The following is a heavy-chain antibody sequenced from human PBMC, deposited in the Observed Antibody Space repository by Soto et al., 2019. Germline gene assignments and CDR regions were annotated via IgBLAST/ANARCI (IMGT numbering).Heavy chain of an antibody. J-gene: IGHJ4*02. V-gene: IGHV3-15*07. CDR2: IKSTTDGGTT. Sequence: EVQLVESGGGLVKPGGSLRVSCATSGFTFNNDWMNWVRQTPGKGLAWVGRIKSTTDGGTTDYAAPVKGRFTISRDDSENRAYLQMNSLKTKDTAVYYCSTHLEWNLSYWGQGTLVTVSS. CDR3: STHLEWNLSY. CDR1: GFTFNNDW. D-gene: IGHD3-3*01.